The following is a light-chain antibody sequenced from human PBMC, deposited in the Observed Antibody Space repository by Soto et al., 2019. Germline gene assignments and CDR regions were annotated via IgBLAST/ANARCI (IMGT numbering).Light chain of an antibody. CDR1: QSISGN. CDR2: GAS. Sequence: EIIMTQSAATLSVSPGERVTHSCRASQSISGNLAWYQHKPGQAPRLLISGASARATGFPARFSGSGSGTEFTLTISSLQSEDFAVYYCQQYNNWPGTFGQGTKVDI. J-gene: IGKJ1*01. V-gene: IGKV3-15*01. CDR3: QQYNNWPGT.